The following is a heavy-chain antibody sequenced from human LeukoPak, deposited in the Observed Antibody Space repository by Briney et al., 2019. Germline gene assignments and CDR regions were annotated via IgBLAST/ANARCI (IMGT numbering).Heavy chain of an antibody. CDR1: GGTFSSYA. D-gene: IGHD1-26*01. V-gene: IGHV1-69*04. CDR3: AKDRIYYTDFVLFDY. CDR2: IIPILGIA. Sequence: SVKVSCKASGGTFSSYAISWVRQAPGQGLEWMGRIIPILGIANYAQKFQGRVTITADKSTSTAYMELSSLRSEDTAVYYCAKDRIYYTDFVLFDYWGQGTLVTVSS. J-gene: IGHJ4*02.